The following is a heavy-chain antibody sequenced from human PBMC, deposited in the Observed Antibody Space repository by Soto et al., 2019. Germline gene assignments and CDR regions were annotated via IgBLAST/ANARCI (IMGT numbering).Heavy chain of an antibody. Sequence: GALRLSCAASGFTFSNYAVTWVRQAPGKGLEWVSAISSNGGSTYYADSVKGRFTISRDNSKNTLYLQMNSLRAEDTAVYYCARNPLPHCFSASYYIANWGQGTLVPVSS. J-gene: IGHJ4*02. D-gene: IGHD2-2*01. CDR1: GFTFSNYA. CDR2: ISSNGGST. CDR3: ARNPLPHCFSASYYIAN. V-gene: IGHV3-23*01.